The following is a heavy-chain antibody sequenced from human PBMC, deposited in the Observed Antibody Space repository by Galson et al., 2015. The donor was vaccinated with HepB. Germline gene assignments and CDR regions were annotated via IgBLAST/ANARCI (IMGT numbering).Heavy chain of an antibody. CDR1: GGSISSYY. J-gene: IGHJ5*02. D-gene: IGHD6-19*01. CDR2: IYYSGST. V-gene: IGHV4-59*01. Sequence: SETLSLTCTVSGGSISSYYWSWIRQPPGKGLEWIGYIYYSGSTNYNPSLKSRVTISVDTSKNQFSLKLSSVTAADTAVYYCARDRAGVGWFDPWGQGTLVTVSS. CDR3: ARDRAGVGWFDP.